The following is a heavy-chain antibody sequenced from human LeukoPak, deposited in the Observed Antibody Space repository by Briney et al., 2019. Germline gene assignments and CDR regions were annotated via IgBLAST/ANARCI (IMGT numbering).Heavy chain of an antibody. J-gene: IGHJ4*02. CDR3: AREIDIAVAGTSQPFDY. CDR1: GFTFSSYS. V-gene: IGHV3-48*01. CDR2: ISSSSSTI. D-gene: IGHD6-19*01. Sequence: GGSLRLSCAASGFTFSSYSMNWVRQAPGKGLEWVSYISSSSSTIYYADSVKGRFTISRDNAKNSLYLQMNSLRAEDTAVYYCAREIDIAVAGTSQPFDYWGQGTLATVSS.